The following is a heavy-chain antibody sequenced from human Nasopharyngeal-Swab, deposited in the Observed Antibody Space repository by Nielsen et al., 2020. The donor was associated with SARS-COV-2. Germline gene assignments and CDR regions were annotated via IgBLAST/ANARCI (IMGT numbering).Heavy chain of an antibody. CDR2: IWSDGSNK. CDR1: GFSFSSHG. V-gene: IGHV3-33*01. J-gene: IGHJ4*02. Sequence: GESLKISCAASGFSFSSHGMHWVRQAPGKGLEWVAIIWSDGSNKYYADSVKGRFTISRDNPENTLYLQMNSLRVEDTAVYCCASSLVSVTTRGGPLTPWGQGTLVTVAS. D-gene: IGHD4-17*01. CDR3: ASSLVSVTTRGGPLTP.